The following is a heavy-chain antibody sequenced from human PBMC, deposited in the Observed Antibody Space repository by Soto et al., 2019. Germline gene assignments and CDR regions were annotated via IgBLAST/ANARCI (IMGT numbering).Heavy chain of an antibody. V-gene: IGHV1-69*01. CDR2: SA. Sequence: QVQLVQSGAEVKKPGSSVKVSCKASGGTFSIYTSSWVRQAPGQGLEWMGGSANSAQKFQVRLTVTADESTSTVYLELSSLTSEDTAVYYCAREGPPDIAWFDPWGQGTLVSVSS. J-gene: IGHJ5*02. CDR3: AREGPPDIAWFDP. D-gene: IGHD2-15*01. CDR1: GGTFSIYT.